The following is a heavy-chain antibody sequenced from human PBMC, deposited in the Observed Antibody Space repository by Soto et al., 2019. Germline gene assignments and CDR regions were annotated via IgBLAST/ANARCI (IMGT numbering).Heavy chain of an antibody. CDR2: IYWDDDK. CDR3: AHRPPQKWDKYNWFDP. CDR1: GFSLSTSGVG. D-gene: IGHD1-26*01. V-gene: IGHV2-5*02. Sequence: QITLKESGPTLVKPTQTLTLTCTFSGFSLSTSGVGVGWIRQPPGKALEWLALIYWDDDKRYSPSLKSRLTIPKDTPKNPVVLTMTNMDPVDTATYYCAHRPPQKWDKYNWFDPWGQGTLVTVSS. J-gene: IGHJ5*02.